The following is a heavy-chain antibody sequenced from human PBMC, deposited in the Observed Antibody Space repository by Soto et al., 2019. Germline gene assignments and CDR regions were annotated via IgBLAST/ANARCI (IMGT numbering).Heavy chain of an antibody. J-gene: IGHJ4*02. V-gene: IGHV3-15*01. Sequence: VQLVESGGGLVKPGGSLRLSCIGSGFTFSNAWINWVRQAPGKGLEWVGRIKSKPDGGTTDYGAPVKGRFTISRDDSKNSVYLQMNSLKTEDTALYYCVTGQYCDYWGQGTLVTVSS. CDR2: IKSKPDGGTT. CDR1: GFTFSNAW. CDR3: VTGQYCDY.